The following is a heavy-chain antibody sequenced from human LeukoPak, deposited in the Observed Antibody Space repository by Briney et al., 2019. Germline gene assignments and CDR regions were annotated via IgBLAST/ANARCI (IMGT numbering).Heavy chain of an antibody. CDR1: GGSFSGYY. Sequence: SETLSLTCAVYGGSFSGYYWSWIRQPPGKGLEWIGEINHSGSTNYNPSLKSRVTISVDTSKNQFSLKLSSVTAADTAVYYCARGVYDYVWGSYRRIDAFDIWGQGTMVTVSS. CDR3: ARGVYDYVWGSYRRIDAFDI. CDR2: INHSGST. V-gene: IGHV4-34*01. J-gene: IGHJ3*02. D-gene: IGHD3-16*02.